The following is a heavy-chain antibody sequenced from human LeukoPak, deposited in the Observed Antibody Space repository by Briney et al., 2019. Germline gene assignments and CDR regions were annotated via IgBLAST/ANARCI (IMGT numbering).Heavy chain of an antibody. Sequence: ASVKVSCKASGYTFTDYYIHWVRQAPGQGLEWMGWISTNTGNPTYAQGFTGRFVFSLDTSVSTAYLQISSLKAEDTAVYYCARDAATINFDSWGQGTLVTVSS. CDR3: ARDAATINFDS. J-gene: IGHJ4*02. CDR1: GYTFTDYY. V-gene: IGHV7-4-1*02. CDR2: ISTNTGNP. D-gene: IGHD5-24*01.